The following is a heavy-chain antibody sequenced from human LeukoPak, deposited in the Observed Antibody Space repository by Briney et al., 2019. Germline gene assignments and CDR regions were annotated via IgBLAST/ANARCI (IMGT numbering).Heavy chain of an antibody. Sequence: SETLSLTCAVYGGSFSDYYWSWIRQPPGKGLEWIGKIYHRGSTNFNPSLKSRVTISVDTSKKQFSPRLSSVTAADTAVYYCARGGITTAASPFDNWGQGTQVTVSS. J-gene: IGHJ4*02. CDR3: ARGGITTAASPFDN. CDR2: IYHRGST. D-gene: IGHD6-13*01. V-gene: IGHV4-34*01. CDR1: GGSFSDYY.